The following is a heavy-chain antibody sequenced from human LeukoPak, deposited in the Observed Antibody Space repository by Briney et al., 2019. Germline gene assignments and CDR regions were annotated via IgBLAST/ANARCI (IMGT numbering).Heavy chain of an antibody. J-gene: IGHJ6*02. CDR3: ARGGADSSGWYDSYYYGMDV. Sequence: SETLSLTCAVYGGSFSGYYWSWIRQPPGKGLEWIGEINHRGSTNYNPSLKSRVTISVDTSKNQFSLKLSSVTAADTAVYYCARGGADSSGWYDSYYYGMDVWGQGTTVTVSS. V-gene: IGHV4-34*01. D-gene: IGHD6-19*01. CDR1: GGSFSGYY. CDR2: INHRGST.